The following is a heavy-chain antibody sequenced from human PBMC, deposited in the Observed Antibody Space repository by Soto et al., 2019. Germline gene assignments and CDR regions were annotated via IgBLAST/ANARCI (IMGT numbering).Heavy chain of an antibody. CDR3: VRRHVSATGIDWFDP. V-gene: IGHV1-3*01. Sequence: ASVKVSCKASGYTFTSYGIHWVRQAPGQRLEWMGWINAANGDTKYSPKFQGRVTITRDTSASTAYMELSSLRSEDTAVYYCVRRHVSATGIDWFDPWGQGTLGTVPQ. CDR2: INAANGDT. CDR1: GYTFTSYG. D-gene: IGHD6-13*01. J-gene: IGHJ5*02.